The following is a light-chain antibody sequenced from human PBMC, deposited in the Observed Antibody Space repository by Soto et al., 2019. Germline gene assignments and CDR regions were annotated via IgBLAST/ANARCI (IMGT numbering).Light chain of an antibody. CDR2: AAS. CDR1: QSVSTN. J-gene: IGKJ2*01. V-gene: IGKV3-15*01. Sequence: ETVMTQSPATLSVSPGETVTLSCRASQSVSTNLAWYQQKSGQAPRLLIFAASTRATGIPARFTGSGSGTDFRLTSSSLQSEDVAVYYCQEYSHWPPKYTFGQGTKLDSK. CDR3: QEYSHWPPKYT.